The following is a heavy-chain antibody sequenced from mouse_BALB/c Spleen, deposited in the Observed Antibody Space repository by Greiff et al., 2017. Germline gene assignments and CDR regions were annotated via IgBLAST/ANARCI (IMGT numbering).Heavy chain of an antibody. CDR2: IDPSDSYT. D-gene: IGHD1-1*01. J-gene: IGHJ2*01. CDR3: ARGLQVTTVVATRDY. CDR1: GYTFTSYW. Sequence: QVQLQQPGAELVKPGASVKLSCKASGYTFTSYWMHWVKQRPGQGLEWIGEIDPSDSYTNYKQKFKGKATLTVDKSSSTAYMQLSSLTSEDSAVFYCARGLQVTTVVATRDYWGQGTTLTVSS. V-gene: IGHV1-69*02.